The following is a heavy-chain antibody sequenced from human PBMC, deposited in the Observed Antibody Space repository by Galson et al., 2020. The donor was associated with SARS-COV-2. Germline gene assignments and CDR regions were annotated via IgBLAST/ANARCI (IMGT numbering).Heavy chain of an antibody. J-gene: IGHJ3*02. Sequence: GGSLRLSCAASGFTFSNYWMSWVRRAPGRGLECVANRGEDGNYKNYVGSVKGRFTISRDSAESSLYLQMNSLRAEDTAVYYCARGGRTFDIWGQGTMVTVSS. CDR3: ARGGRTFDI. CDR1: GFTFSNYW. CDR2: RGEDGNYK. D-gene: IGHD3-16*01. V-gene: IGHV3-7*05.